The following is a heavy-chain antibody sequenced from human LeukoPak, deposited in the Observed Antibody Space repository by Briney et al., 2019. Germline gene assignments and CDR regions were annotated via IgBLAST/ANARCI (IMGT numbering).Heavy chain of an antibody. CDR3: ARGPRCSGGSCYLRYLGAFDI. CDR2: IYYSGST. Sequence: PSETLSLTCTVSGGSISSSSYYWGWIRQPPGKGLEWIGSIYYSGSTYYNPSLKSRVTISVDTSKNQFSLKLSSVTAADTAVYYCARGPRCSGGSCYLRYLGAFDIWGQGTMVTVSS. CDR1: GGSISSSSYY. J-gene: IGHJ3*02. D-gene: IGHD2-15*01. V-gene: IGHV4-39*07.